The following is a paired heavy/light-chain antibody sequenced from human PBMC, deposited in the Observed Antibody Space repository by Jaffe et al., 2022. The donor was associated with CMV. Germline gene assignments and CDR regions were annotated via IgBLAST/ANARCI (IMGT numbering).Heavy chain of an antibody. V-gene: IGHV4-39*01. CDR3: ARLDSVSDNDF. Sequence: QLQLQESGPVLVKPSETLSLLCTVSGDSIRRSPYSWAWIRQSPGKGLEWIGQKYDSGTTQYHPSLRRRVTISLDTSKNEFSLKLTSVTAADTGLYFCARLDSVSDNDFWGQGTLVTVSS. J-gene: IGHJ4*02. D-gene: IGHD4-4*01. CDR2: KYDSGTT. CDR1: GDSIRRSPYS.
Light chain of an antibody. CDR1: RSNIGRNV. V-gene: IGLV1-44*01. CDR3: AAWDNSLSGFWV. Sequence: QSVLTQPPSASGPPGQRVTISCSGSRSNIGRNVVNWYQHVPGTAPRLLIYRNDRRPSGVPARFSGSKSGASASLAISGLRPEDEADYYCAAWDNSLSGFWVFGGGTKLTVL. J-gene: IGLJ3*02. CDR2: RND.